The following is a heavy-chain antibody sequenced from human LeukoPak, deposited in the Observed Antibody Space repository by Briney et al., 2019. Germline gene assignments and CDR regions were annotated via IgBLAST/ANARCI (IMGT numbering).Heavy chain of an antibody. CDR1: TLTFSSFG. V-gene: IGHV3-30*02. CDR3: AKDKGVRYFDY. D-gene: IGHD1-1*01. J-gene: IGHJ4*02. Sequence: PGGSLRLSCAASTLTFSSFGMHWVRQAPGKGLEWVTFIRSDGSDTYYADSVKGRFTISRDSSMNTLYLQMNSLRPEDTAVYYCAKDKGVRYFDYWGQGTLVTVSS. CDR2: IRSDGSDT.